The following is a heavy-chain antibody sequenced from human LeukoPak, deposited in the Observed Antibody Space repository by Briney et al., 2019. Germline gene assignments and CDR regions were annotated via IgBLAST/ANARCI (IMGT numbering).Heavy chain of an antibody. V-gene: IGHV3-7*01. CDR2: IKQDGSEK. CDR3: ARDPGGSVPNQPSDAFDI. Sequence: HSGGSLRLSCAASGFTFSSYWMSWVRQSPGKGLEWVANIKQDGSEKYYVDSVKGRFTISRDNAKNSLYVQMNSLRAEDTAVYYCARDPGGSVPNQPSDAFDIWGQGTMVTVSS. CDR1: GFTFSSYW. J-gene: IGHJ3*02. D-gene: IGHD1-14*01.